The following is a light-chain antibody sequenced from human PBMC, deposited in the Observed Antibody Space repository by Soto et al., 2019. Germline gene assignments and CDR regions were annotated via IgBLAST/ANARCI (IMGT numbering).Light chain of an antibody. V-gene: IGLV3-21*04. CDR3: QVWDIMTDNYV. J-gene: IGLJ1*01. CDR2: YDS. CDR1: NIGNKR. Sequence: SYELTQPPSVSVAPEKTATITCGGNNIGNKRVHWYRQKPGQAPVLLISYDSDRPSGIPERFSGSNSENTATQTISRVEAGDEADYYCQVWDIMTDNYVFGSGTKVTVL.